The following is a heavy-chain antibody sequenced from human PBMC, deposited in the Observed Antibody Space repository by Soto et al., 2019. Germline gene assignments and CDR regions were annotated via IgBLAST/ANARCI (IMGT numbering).Heavy chain of an antibody. CDR1: GFTFSSYA. CDR2: ISGSGGST. D-gene: IGHD3-3*01. Sequence: GGSLRLSCAASGFTFSSYAMSWVLQAPGKGLEWVSAISGSGGSTYYADSVKGRFTISRDNSKNTLYLQMNSLRAEDTAVYYCAKDRSRTIFGVVIPSYYFDYWGQGTLVTVSS. CDR3: AKDRSRTIFGVVIPSYYFDY. V-gene: IGHV3-23*01. J-gene: IGHJ4*02.